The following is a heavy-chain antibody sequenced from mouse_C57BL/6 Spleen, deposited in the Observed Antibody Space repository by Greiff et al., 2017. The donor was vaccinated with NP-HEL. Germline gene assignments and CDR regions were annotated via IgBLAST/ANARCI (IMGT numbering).Heavy chain of an antibody. CDR1: GYAFTNYL. CDR3: ARSGSTVVARGTFDY. V-gene: IGHV1-54*01. D-gene: IGHD1-1*01. CDR2: INPGSGGT. J-gene: IGHJ2*01. Sequence: VQGVESGAELVRPGTSVKVSCKASGYAFTNYLIEWVKQRPGQGLEWIGVINPGSGGTNYNEKFKGKATLTADKSSSTAYMQLSSLTSEDSAVYFCARSGSTVVARGTFDYWGQGTTLTVSS.